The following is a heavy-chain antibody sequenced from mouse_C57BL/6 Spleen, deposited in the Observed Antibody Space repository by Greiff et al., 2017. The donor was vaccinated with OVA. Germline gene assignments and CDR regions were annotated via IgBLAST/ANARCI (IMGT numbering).Heavy chain of an antibody. CDR1: GYSITSGYY. J-gene: IGHJ3*01. Sequence: VQLQQSGPGLVKPSQSLSLTCSVTGYSITSGYYWNWIRQFPGNKLEWMGYISYDGSNNYNPSLKNRISITRDTSKNQFFLKLNSVTTEDTATYYCARDPAYWGQGTLVTVSA. CDR2: ISYDGSN. CDR3: ARDPAY. V-gene: IGHV3-6*01.